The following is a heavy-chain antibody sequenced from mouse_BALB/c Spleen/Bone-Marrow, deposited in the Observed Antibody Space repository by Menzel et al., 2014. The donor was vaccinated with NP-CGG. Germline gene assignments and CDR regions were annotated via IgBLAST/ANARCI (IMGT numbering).Heavy chain of an antibody. CDR3: ARRDYYGSSFYWYFDV. CDR1: GYTFTSYV. D-gene: IGHD1-1*01. Sequence: VQLQQSGPELVKPGASVKISCKASGYTFTSYVMHWVKQKPGQGLEWIGYINPYNDGTKYNEKFKGKATLTSDKSSSTAYMELSSLPSEDSAVYYCARRDYYGSSFYWYFDVWGAGTTVTVSS. J-gene: IGHJ1*01. CDR2: INPYNDGT. V-gene: IGHV1-14*01.